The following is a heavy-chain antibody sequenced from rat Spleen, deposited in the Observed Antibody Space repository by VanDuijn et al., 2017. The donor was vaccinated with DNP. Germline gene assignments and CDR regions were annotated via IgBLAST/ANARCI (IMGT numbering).Heavy chain of an antibody. J-gene: IGHJ4*01. D-gene: IGHD1-2*01. CDR3: VRHYSSYIYDYAMDA. CDR2: INYDGDKT. Sequence: EVQLVESGGGLVQPGRSLKLSCAASGFTFNNYDMAWVRQAPTRGLEWVAYINYDGDKTYYGDSVKGRFTISGDYAKSTLYLQMDSLRSEDTAIYYCVRHYSSYIYDYAMDAWGQGTSVTVSS. V-gene: IGHV5-25*01. CDR1: GFTFNNYD.